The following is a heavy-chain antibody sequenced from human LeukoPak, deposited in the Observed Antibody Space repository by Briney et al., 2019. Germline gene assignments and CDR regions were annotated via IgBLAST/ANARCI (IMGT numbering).Heavy chain of an antibody. V-gene: IGHV3-30*04. CDR3: ARDSDNWNYDF. D-gene: IGHD1-7*01. Sequence: GGSLRLSCAASGFTFSSYAMHWVRQAPGKGLEWVAIISYDGSNKDYADSAKGRFTISRDNSKNTLNLQMNSLRGEDTAVYYCARDSDNWNYDFWGQGTLVTVSS. J-gene: IGHJ4*02. CDR2: ISYDGSNK. CDR1: GFTFSSYA.